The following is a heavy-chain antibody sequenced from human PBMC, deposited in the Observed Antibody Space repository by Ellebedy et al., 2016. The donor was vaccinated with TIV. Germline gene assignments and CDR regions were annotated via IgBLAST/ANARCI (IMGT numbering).Heavy chain of an antibody. J-gene: IGHJ4*02. CDR2: ISYDGSNT. V-gene: IGHV3-30-3*01. D-gene: IGHD2-2*03. Sequence: GGSLKISCAASGFTFTNYAMHWVRQAPGRGLEWVAIISYDGSNTYYRDSVKGRFTISRDNSKNTLYLQMNSLRTEDTAVYYCARDMKSMDFDYWGQGTLVTVSS. CDR1: GFTFTNYA. CDR3: ARDMKSMDFDY.